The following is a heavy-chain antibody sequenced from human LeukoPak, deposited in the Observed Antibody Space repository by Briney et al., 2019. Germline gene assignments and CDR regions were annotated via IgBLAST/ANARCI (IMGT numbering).Heavy chain of an antibody. CDR2: IYYSGST. J-gene: IGHJ4*02. V-gene: IGHV4-59*08. CDR1: GGSISSYY. Sequence: SETLSLTCTVSGGSISSYYWSWIRQPPGKGLEWIGYIYYSGSTNYNPSLKSRVTISVDTSKNQFSLKLSSVTAADTAVYYCARLGLWFGELSPFGYWGQGTLVTVSS. D-gene: IGHD3-10*01. CDR3: ARLGLWFGELSPFGY.